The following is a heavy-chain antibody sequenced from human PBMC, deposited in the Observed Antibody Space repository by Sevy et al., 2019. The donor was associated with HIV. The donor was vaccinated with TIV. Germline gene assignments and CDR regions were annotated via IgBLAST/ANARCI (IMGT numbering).Heavy chain of an antibody. CDR2: ISYDGSNK. Sequence: GGSLRLSCAASGFTFSSYAMHWVRQAPGKGLEWVAVISYDGSNKYYADSVKGRFTISRDNSKNTLYLQMNSLRAEDTAVYYCARGPRSGYYILDYWGQGTLVTVSS. CDR3: ARGPRSGYYILDY. J-gene: IGHJ4*02. D-gene: IGHD3-3*01. CDR1: GFTFSSYA. V-gene: IGHV3-30-3*01.